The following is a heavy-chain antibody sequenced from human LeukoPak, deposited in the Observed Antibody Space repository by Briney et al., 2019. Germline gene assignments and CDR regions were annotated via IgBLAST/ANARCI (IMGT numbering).Heavy chain of an antibody. CDR1: GFTFSTYT. D-gene: IGHD2-8*02. J-gene: IGHJ6*02. CDR2: ISVSGDKT. Sequence: PGGSLRLSCAASGFTFSTYTMSWVRLAPGKGLEWVSAISVSGDKTYYADSVKGRFTISRDNSKNTLYLQMNSLRAEDTAVYYCARDAGGYGMDVWGQGTTVTVSS. CDR3: ARDAGGYGMDV. V-gene: IGHV3-23*01.